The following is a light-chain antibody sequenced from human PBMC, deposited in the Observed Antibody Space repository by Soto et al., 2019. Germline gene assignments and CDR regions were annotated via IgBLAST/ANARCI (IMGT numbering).Light chain of an antibody. Sequence: QSVLTQPASVSGSPGQSITISCTGTSSDVGGYKYVSWYQRHPGKAPKLMIYEVSNRPSGVSNRFSGSKSGNMASLTISGLQAEDEADYYCSSYTSSSPCVFGTGTKVTVL. CDR1: SSDVGGYKY. CDR2: EVS. V-gene: IGLV2-14*01. CDR3: SSYTSSSPCV. J-gene: IGLJ1*01.